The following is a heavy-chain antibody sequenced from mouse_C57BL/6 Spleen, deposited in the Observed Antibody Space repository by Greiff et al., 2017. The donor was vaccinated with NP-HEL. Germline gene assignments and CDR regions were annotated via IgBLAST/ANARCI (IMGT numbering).Heavy chain of an antibody. CDR1: GYTFTSYW. Sequence: QVQLQQPGAELVKPGASVKMSCKASGYTFTSYWITWVKQRPGQGLEWIGDIYPGSGSTNYNEKFKSKATLTVDTSSSTAYMQLSSLTSEDSAVYYCAGSDYDYDKGYYFDYWGQGTTLTVSS. CDR3: AGSDYDYDKGYYFDY. D-gene: IGHD2-4*01. CDR2: IYPGSGST. J-gene: IGHJ2*01. V-gene: IGHV1-55*01.